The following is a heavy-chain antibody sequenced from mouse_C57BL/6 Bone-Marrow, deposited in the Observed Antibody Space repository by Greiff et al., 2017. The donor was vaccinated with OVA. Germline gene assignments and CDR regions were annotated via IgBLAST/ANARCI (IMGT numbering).Heavy chain of an antibody. Sequence: EVHLVESGGGLVQPGGSLKLSCAASGFTFSDYYMYWVRQTPEKRLEWVAYISNGGGSTYYPDTVKGRFTISRDNAKNTLYLQMSRLKSEDTAMYYCARHGGGYFDYWGQGTTLTVSS. V-gene: IGHV5-12*01. J-gene: IGHJ2*01. CDR2: ISNGGGST. CDR3: ARHGGGYFDY. CDR1: GFTFSDYY.